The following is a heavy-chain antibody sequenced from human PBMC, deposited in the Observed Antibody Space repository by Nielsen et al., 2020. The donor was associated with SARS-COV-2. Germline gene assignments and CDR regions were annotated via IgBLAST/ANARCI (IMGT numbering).Heavy chain of an antibody. CDR2: ISSSGSTI. D-gene: IGHD3-10*01. V-gene: IGHV3-11*04. J-gene: IGHJ6*02. CDR3: SRDVTMVRGVIISYYGMDV. CDR1: GFTFSDYY. Sequence: GESLKISCAASGFTFSDYYMSWIRQAPGKGLEWVSYISSSGSTIYYADSVKGRFTISRDNAKNSLYLQMNSLRAEDTAVYYCSRDVTMVRGVIISYYGMDVWGQGTTVTVSS.